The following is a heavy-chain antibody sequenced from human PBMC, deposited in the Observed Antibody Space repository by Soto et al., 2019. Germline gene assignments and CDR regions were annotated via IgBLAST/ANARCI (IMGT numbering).Heavy chain of an antibody. CDR1: GYTVTGYY. D-gene: IGHD2-21*01. J-gene: IGHJ4*02. Sequence: ASVKVSCKSSGYTVTGYYMHWVRQAPGQGLEWMGWINPNSGGTNYAQKFQGRVTMTRDTSISTAYMELSRLRTDDTAVYYCARGDVGDFDYWGKGTLVTVSS. CDR3: ARGDVGDFDY. V-gene: IGHV1-2*02. CDR2: INPNSGGT.